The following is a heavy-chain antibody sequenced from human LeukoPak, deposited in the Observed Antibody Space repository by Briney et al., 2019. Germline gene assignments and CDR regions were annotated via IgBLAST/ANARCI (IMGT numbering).Heavy chain of an antibody. CDR1: GGTFSSYA. V-gene: IGHV1-69*01. Sequence: ASVKVSCKASGGTFSSYAISWVRQAPGQGLEWMGGIIPIFGTANYAQKFQGRVTITADESTSTAYMELSSLRSEDTAMYYCARDTHCSSTSCYTDFDYWGQGTLVTVSS. CDR3: ARDTHCSSTSCYTDFDY. CDR2: IIPIFGTA. D-gene: IGHD2-2*02. J-gene: IGHJ4*02.